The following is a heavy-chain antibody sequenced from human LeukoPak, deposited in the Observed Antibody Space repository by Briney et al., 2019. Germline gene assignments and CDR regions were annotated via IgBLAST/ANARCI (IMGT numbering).Heavy chain of an antibody. V-gene: IGHV3-7*01. Sequence: QRWGSLRLSCAASGFSFSSYWMIWVRQAPGKGLEWVANIRQDGNERYYVASVKGRFTISRDNAKNSLYLQMNSLRAEDTAVYYCARDRSHYYGSGSYWNYYYYMDVWGKGTTVTISS. CDR1: GFSFSSYW. CDR2: IRQDGNER. CDR3: ARDRSHYYGSGSYWNYYYYMDV. D-gene: IGHD3-10*01. J-gene: IGHJ6*03.